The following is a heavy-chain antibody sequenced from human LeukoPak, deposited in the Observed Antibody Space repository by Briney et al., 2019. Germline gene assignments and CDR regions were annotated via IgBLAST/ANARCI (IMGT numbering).Heavy chain of an antibody. CDR2: IGGSGDST. V-gene: IGHV3-23*01. Sequence: GGSLRLSCAASGFTFSSYAMSWVRQAPGKGLEWVSVIGGSGDSTYYADSVKGRFAISRDNSKNTLCLQTNSLRAEDTAVYYCAKTCDSSGYYGQHDYWGQGTLVTVSS. CDR1: GFTFSSYA. J-gene: IGHJ4*02. D-gene: IGHD3-22*01. CDR3: AKTCDSSGYYGQHDY.